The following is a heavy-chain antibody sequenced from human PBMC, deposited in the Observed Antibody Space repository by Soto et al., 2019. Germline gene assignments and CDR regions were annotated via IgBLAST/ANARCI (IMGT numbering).Heavy chain of an antibody. CDR1: GFTFSSYA. D-gene: IGHD6-19*01. CDR3: AKIAEAVAGTVYGY. CDR2: ISGSGGRT. J-gene: IGHJ4*02. V-gene: IGHV3-23*01. Sequence: EVQLLESGGGLVQPGGSLRLSCEASGFTFSSYAMGWVRQAPGKGLEWVSGISGSGGRTNYADSVKGRFTISRDKSRNTLYLQINNLRAEDTALYCCAKIAEAVAGTVYGYWGQGTLVTVSS.